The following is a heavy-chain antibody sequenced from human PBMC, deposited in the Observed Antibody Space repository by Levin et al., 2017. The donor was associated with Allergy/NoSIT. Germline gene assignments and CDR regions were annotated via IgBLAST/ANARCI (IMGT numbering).Heavy chain of an antibody. V-gene: IGHV1-69*13. Sequence: ASVKVSCKASGNIFSTYGINWVRQAPGQGLEWMGGIIPIFGTTNYAQKFQGRVTITADASTNTIYMELSSLTSGDTAVYFCAREFSGSFYAFDPWGQGTLVNVSS. D-gene: IGHD3-10*01. CDR3: AREFSGSFYAFDP. J-gene: IGHJ5*02. CDR2: IIPIFGTT. CDR1: GNIFSTYG.